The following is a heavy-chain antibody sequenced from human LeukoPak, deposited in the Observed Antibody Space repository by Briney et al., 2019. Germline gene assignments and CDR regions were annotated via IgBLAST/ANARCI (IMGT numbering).Heavy chain of an antibody. CDR3: ARGYEMDAFDI. CDR2: ISAYNGNT. V-gene: IGHV1-18*01. CDR1: GYTFTSYG. D-gene: IGHD5-18*01. Sequence: GASVKVSCKASGYTFTSYGISWVRQAPGQRLEWMGWISAYNGNTNYAQKLHGRVTMTTDTSTTTAYMGLRSLRSDDTAVYYCARGYEMDAFDIWGQGTMVTVSS. J-gene: IGHJ3*02.